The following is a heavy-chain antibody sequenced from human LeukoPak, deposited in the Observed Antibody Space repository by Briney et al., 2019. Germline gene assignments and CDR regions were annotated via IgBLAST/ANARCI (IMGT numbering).Heavy chain of an antibody. CDR3: ITELKYSSGWHPH. V-gene: IGHV3-15*01. CDR2: IKNRAAGGTT. D-gene: IGHD6-19*01. CDR1: GLTVFNAW. Sequence: GGSLRLSCAASGLTVFNAWMNWVRQAPGKGLEWVGHIKNRAAGGTTADAAPVKGRFTISRDDSKNTVYLQMNSLKTEDTAVYYCITELKYSSGWHPHWGRGTLVTVSS. J-gene: IGHJ4*02.